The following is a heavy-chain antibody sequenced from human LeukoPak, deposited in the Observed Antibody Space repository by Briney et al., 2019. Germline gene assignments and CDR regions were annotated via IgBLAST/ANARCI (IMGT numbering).Heavy chain of an antibody. CDR1: GFTFSSYS. Sequence: PGGSLRLSCAASGFTFSSYSMNWVRQAPGKGLEWVSSISSSSSYIYYADSVKGRSTISGDNAKNSLYLQMNSLRAEDTAVYYCARGGIGGYDFSYWGQGTLVTVSS. D-gene: IGHD5-12*01. CDR3: ARGGIGGYDFSY. J-gene: IGHJ4*02. V-gene: IGHV3-21*01. CDR2: ISSSSSYI.